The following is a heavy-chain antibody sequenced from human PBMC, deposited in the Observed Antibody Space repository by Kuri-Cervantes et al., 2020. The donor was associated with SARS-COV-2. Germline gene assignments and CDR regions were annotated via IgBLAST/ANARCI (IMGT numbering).Heavy chain of an antibody. CDR1: GGTFSSYA. CDR3: ARDPGFGELLYPSYYYYYYMDV. D-gene: IGHD3-10*01. CDR2: INPNSGGT. V-gene: IGHV1-2*02. J-gene: IGHJ6*03. Sequence: ASVKVSCKASGGTFSSYAISWVRQAPGQGLEWMGWINPNSGGTNYAQKFQGRVTMTRDTSISTAYMELSRLRSDDTAVYYCARDPGFGELLYPSYYYYYYMDVWGKGTTVTVSS.